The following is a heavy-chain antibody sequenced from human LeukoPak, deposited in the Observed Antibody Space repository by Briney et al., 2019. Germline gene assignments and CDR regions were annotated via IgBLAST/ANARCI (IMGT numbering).Heavy chain of an antibody. Sequence: PSETLSLTCAVYGGSFSGYYWSWIRQPPGKGLEWIGEINHSGSTNYNPSLKSRVTMSVDTSKNQFSLKLSSVTAADTAVYYCARNLGGDFSFGYWGQGTLVTVSS. CDR1: GGSFSGYY. V-gene: IGHV4-34*01. D-gene: IGHD2-21*02. CDR3: ARNLGGDFSFGY. J-gene: IGHJ4*02. CDR2: INHSGST.